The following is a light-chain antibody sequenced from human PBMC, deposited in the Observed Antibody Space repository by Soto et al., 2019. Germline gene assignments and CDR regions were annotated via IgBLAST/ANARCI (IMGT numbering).Light chain of an antibody. CDR1: SSDIGGAYD. Sequence: QSVLTQPPSVSGAPGQRVTISCTGSSSDIGGAYDVHWYQQLPGTAPKLLIYAXXXXXSGVTDRFSGSKSGTSASLAITGLQAEDEADYYCQSYDSSLNGYVFGTGTKVTVL. V-gene: IGLV1-40*01. J-gene: IGLJ1*01. CDR3: QSYDSSLNGYV. CDR2: AXX.